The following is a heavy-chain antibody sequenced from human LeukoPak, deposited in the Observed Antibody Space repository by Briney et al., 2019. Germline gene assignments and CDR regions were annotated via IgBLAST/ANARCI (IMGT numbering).Heavy chain of an antibody. CDR3: VRESRVPLHPYSSGVFDN. J-gene: IGHJ4*02. CDR2: IISDGSST. CDR1: GFTFSTYW. V-gene: IGHV3-74*01. D-gene: IGHD6-19*01. Sequence: GGSLRLSCAASGFTFSTYWMHWVRQAPGKGLIWVSRIISDGSSTSYADSVKGRFTISRDNAKNTLYLQMNSLRAEDTALYYCVRESRVPLHPYSSGVFDNWGQGTLVTVSS.